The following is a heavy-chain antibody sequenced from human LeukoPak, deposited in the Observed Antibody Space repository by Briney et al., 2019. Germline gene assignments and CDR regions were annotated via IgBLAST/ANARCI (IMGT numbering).Heavy chain of an antibody. CDR2: IYPGDSDT. CDR3: ARVYSGRGLGC. D-gene: IGHD5-12*01. J-gene: IGHJ4*02. CDR1: GYSFTSFW. Sequence: GESLKISGQGSGYSFTSFWIGWVRQSPGKGLEWMGIIYPGDSDTRYSPSFQGQVTISADKSISTAYLQWSSLKASDTAMYYCARVYSGRGLGCWGQGTLVTVSS. V-gene: IGHV5-51*01.